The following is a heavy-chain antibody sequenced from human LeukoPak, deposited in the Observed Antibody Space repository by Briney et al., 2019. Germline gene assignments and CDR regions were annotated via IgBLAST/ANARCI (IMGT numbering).Heavy chain of an antibody. CDR1: GFTFGDYV. D-gene: IGHD4-17*01. CDR2: IRSKAYGGTT. V-gene: IGHV3-49*03. J-gene: IGHJ3*02. Sequence: PGRSLRLSCSASGFTFGDYVMSWFRQAPGKGLEWIGFIRSKAYGGTTEYAASVKGIFTISRDDSSSIDYVQMNSLKTEDTAVYYCTRDRPRYHYGDYRDALDIWGQWTVVTVSS. CDR3: TRDRPRYHYGDYRDALDI.